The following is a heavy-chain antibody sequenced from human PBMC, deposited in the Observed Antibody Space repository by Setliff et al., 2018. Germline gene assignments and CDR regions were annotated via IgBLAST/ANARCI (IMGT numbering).Heavy chain of an antibody. CDR3: ASSFSRREKFLLDY. J-gene: IGHJ4*02. CDR2: SIHSGST. V-gene: IGHV4-34*12. Sequence: PSETLSLTCAVYGGSFSGYYWSWIRQPPGKRLEWMGESIHSGSTNYNPSRKSRVTISMNTSTNQFSLKVSSVTAADTAVYYCASSFSRREKFLLDYWGQGALVTVSS. CDR1: GGSFSGYY.